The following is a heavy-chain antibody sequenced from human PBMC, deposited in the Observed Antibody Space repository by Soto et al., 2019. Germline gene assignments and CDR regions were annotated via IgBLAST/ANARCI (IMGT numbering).Heavy chain of an antibody. CDR3: ARGSFIAARLGRFDY. V-gene: IGHV1-18*01. Sequence: GASVKVSCKASGYTFTSYGISWVRQAPGQGLEWMGWISAYNGNTNYAQKLQGRVTMTTDTSTSTAYMELRSLRSDDTAVYYCARGSFIAARLGRFDYWGQGTLVTVSS. CDR1: GYTFTSYG. D-gene: IGHD6-6*01. J-gene: IGHJ4*02. CDR2: ISAYNGNT.